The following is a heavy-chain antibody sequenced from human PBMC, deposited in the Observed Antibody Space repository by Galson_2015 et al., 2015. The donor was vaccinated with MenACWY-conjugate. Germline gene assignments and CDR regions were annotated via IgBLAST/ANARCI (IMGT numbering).Heavy chain of an antibody. Sequence: QSGAEVKKPGESLKISCKASGYSFSSYWIGWVRQMPGKGPEWMGIIHPGDSDTRYNPSFEGQVTISVDTTLSTAYLQWSSLKASDTARYYCAKLGSIRFCKRDCFYVDVWGKGTTVTVSS. CDR1: GYSFSSYW. J-gene: IGHJ6*03. D-gene: IGHD3-3*01. CDR2: IHPGDSDT. V-gene: IGHV5-51*03. CDR3: AKLGSIRFCKRDCFYVDV.